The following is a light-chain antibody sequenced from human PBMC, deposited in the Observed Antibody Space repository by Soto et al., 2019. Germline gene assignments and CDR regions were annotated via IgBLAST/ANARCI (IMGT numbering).Light chain of an antibody. CDR3: QSYDNSLRGWV. V-gene: IGLV1-47*01. CDR1: TSNIEKFY. Sequence: QSVLTQPPSASATPGQRVTISCSGSTSNIEKFYVYWYQQLPGTAPKLLVYRDNQRPSGVPDRFSASKSGTSASLAITGLQTEDEAHYYCQSYDNSLRGWVFGGGTKLTVL. CDR2: RDN. J-gene: IGLJ3*02.